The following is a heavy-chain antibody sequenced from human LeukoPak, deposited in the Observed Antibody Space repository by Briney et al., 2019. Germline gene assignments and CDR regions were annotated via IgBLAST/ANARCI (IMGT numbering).Heavy chain of an antibody. V-gene: IGHV3-20*04. CDR3: AREYGDYSSYFDL. CDR1: GFTFDDYG. D-gene: IGHD4-17*01. CDR2: ITWNGATT. J-gene: IGHJ2*01. Sequence: RPGGSLRLSCAASGFTFDDYGMSRVRQAPGKGLEWVSGITWNGATTGFADSVKGRFTISRDIAKNSLYLGMSSLRAEDTAFYYCAREYGDYSSYFDLWGRGTLVTVSS.